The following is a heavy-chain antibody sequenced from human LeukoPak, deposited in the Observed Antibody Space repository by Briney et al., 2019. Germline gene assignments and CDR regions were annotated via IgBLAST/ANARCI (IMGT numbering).Heavy chain of an antibody. V-gene: IGHV3-66*01. CDR3: ASGAGDIVVATAY. D-gene: IGHD2-21*02. J-gene: IGHJ4*02. Sequence: PGGSLRLSCAASGFTVSSNYMSWVRQAPGKGLEWVSVIYSGGSTYYAESVKGRFTISRDNSKNTLYLQMNSLRAEDTAVYYCASGAGDIVVATAYWGQGTLVTVSS. CDR1: GFTVSSNY. CDR2: IYSGGST.